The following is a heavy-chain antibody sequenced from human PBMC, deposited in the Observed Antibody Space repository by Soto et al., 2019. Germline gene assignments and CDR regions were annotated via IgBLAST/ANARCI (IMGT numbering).Heavy chain of an antibody. CDR1: GFTFSSYW. Sequence: PGGSLRLSCAASGFTFSSYWMHWVRQAPGKGLVWVSRINSDGSSTSYADSVKGRFTISRDNAKNTLYLQMNSLRAEDTAVYYCARAYYDSSGNEGFDIWGQGTMVTVSS. CDR2: INSDGSST. V-gene: IGHV3-74*01. J-gene: IGHJ3*02. D-gene: IGHD3-22*01. CDR3: ARAYYDSSGNEGFDI.